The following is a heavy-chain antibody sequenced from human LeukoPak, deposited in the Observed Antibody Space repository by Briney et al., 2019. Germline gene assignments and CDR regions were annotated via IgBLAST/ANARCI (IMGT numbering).Heavy chain of an antibody. D-gene: IGHD4-17*01. V-gene: IGHV3-23*01. J-gene: IGHJ3*02. CDR1: GFTFSTYA. CDR3: AKDRLTTVTYGFDI. Sequence: GGSLRLSCVTSGFTFSTYAMSWVRQAPGKGLEWVCSISNTGGFTYHADSMKGRFTISRDNSKNTLSLQMNSLSGEDTAVYYCAKDRLTTVTYGFDIWGQGTMVTVSS. CDR2: ISNTGGFT.